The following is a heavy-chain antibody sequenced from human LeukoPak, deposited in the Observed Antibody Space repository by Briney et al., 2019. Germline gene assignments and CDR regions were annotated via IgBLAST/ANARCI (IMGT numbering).Heavy chain of an antibody. D-gene: IGHD5-24*01. CDR1: GFTFDDYT. CDR2: ISWDGGYS. Sequence: PGGSLRLSCAASGFTFDDYTMHWVRQAPGKGLEWVSLISWDGGYSYYADSVKSRFTISRDNSKNSLYLQMNSLRTEDTALYYCAKDYPGYKGLDYWGQGTLVTISS. V-gene: IGHV3-43*01. J-gene: IGHJ4*02. CDR3: AKDYPGYKGLDY.